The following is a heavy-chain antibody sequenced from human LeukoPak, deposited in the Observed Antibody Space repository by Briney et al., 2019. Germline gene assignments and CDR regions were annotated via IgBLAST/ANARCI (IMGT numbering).Heavy chain of an antibody. CDR3: ARDLPTGGIAVAGTNDAFDI. CDR1: GYTFTGYY. V-gene: IGHV1-2*02. CDR2: INPNSGGT. J-gene: IGHJ3*02. Sequence: ASVKVSCKASGYTFTGYYMHWVRQAPGQGREWMGWINPNSGGTNYAQKFQGRVTMTRDTSISTAYMELSRLRSDDTAVYYCARDLPTGGIAVAGTNDAFDIWGQGTMVTVSS. D-gene: IGHD6-19*01.